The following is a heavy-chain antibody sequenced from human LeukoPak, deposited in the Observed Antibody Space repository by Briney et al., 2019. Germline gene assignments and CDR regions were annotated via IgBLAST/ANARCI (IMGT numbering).Heavy chain of an antibody. CDR3: ARDLGGNSSHRYYFDY. J-gene: IGHJ4*02. Sequence: GRSLRLSCAASAFTVSSNYMSWVRQAPGKGLEWVSIIYSGGSTYYADSVKGRFTISRHNSKNTLYPQMNSLRAEDTAVYYCARDLGGNSSHRYYFDYWGQGTLVTVSS. CDR1: AFTVSSNY. CDR2: IYSGGST. D-gene: IGHD6-6*01. V-gene: IGHV3-53*01.